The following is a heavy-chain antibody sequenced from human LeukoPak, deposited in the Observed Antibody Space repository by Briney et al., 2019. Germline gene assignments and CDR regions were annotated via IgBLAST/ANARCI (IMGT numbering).Heavy chain of an antibody. D-gene: IGHD3-10*01. CDR1: GYTFTSYG. Sequence: GASMKVSCKASGYTFTSYGISWVRQAPGQGLEWMGWISAYNGNTNYAQKLQGRVTMTTDTSTSTAYMELRSLRSDDTAVYYCARASYYYGSGSYYRNYYYYYMDVWGKGATVTVSS. J-gene: IGHJ6*03. V-gene: IGHV1-18*01. CDR2: ISAYNGNT. CDR3: ARASYYYGSGSYYRNYYYYYMDV.